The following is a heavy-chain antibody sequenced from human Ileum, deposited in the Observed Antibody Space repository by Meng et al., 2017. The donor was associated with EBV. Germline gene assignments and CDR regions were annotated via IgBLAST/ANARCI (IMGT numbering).Heavy chain of an antibody. D-gene: IGHD2-8*02. CDR3: ARRPTGIDY. CDR2: IYYSGST. V-gene: IGHV4-28*01. CDR1: GYSISSTNW. J-gene: IGHJ4*02. Sequence: QAQLADAGPGLVNPSDTLSLPCAVSGYSISSTNWWGWIRQPPGKGLEWIGYIYYSGSTSYNPSLKSRVTISIDTSKNQLSLMLSSVTAADTAVYYCARRPTGIDYWGQGTLVTVSS.